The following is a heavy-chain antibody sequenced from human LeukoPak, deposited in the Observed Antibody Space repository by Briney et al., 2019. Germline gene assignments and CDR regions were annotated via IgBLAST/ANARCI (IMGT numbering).Heavy chain of an antibody. CDR3: ARNGYCSSTSCYLGDYYYYYYMDV. Sequence: ASVKVSCKASGYTFTSYGISWVRQAPGQGLEWMGWISAYNGNTDYAQKLQGRVTMTTDTYTSTAYMGLRSLRSDDTAVYYCARNGYCSSTSCYLGDYYYYYYMDVWGKGTTVTVSS. J-gene: IGHJ6*03. D-gene: IGHD2-2*01. CDR2: ISAYNGNT. V-gene: IGHV1-18*01. CDR1: GYTFTSYG.